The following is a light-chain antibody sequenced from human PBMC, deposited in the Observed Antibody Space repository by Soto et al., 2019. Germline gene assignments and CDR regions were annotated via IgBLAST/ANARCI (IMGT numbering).Light chain of an antibody. CDR2: DAS. Sequence: EIVLTQSPATLSLSPGGRATLSCRASQNINRYLAWYHQKPGQPPRLLIYDASTRATGIPARFSGSGSGTDFTLTISSLEPEDFAVYYCQQRSNWPITFGQGTRLETK. V-gene: IGKV3-11*01. CDR1: QNINRY. J-gene: IGKJ5*01. CDR3: QQRSNWPIT.